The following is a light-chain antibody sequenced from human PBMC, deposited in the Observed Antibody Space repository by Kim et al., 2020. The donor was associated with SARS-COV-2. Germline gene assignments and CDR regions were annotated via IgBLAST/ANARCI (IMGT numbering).Light chain of an antibody. CDR2: AAS. V-gene: IGKV1-12*01. CDR3: QQADTFPYT. CDR1: QDIKKW. J-gene: IGKJ2*01. Sequence: SASVGDRVTITCRASQDIKKWLAWYQQKPGKAPKLLIYAASSLETGVPSRLSGSESGTDFTLTISSLQPEDSATYYCQQADTFPYTFGQGNKLEI.